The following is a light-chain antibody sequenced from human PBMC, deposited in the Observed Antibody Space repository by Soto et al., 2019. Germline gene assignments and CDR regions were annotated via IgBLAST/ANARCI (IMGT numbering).Light chain of an antibody. CDR3: EQYGSSPPYT. J-gene: IGKJ2*01. Sequence: IVLTQSPGTLSLSPGERATLSCRASQSVSGNYLAWYRQKAGQSPRLLIYGSSERATGIPDRFSGSGSGTDFTLTISRVEPEDFAVYYCEQYGSSPPYTFGQGTKLEIK. V-gene: IGKV3-20*01. CDR1: QSVSGNY. CDR2: GSS.